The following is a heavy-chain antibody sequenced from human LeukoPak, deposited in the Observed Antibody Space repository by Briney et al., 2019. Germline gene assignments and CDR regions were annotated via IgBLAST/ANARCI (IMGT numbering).Heavy chain of an antibody. CDR2: IGTAGDT. CDR1: GFTFSDYD. J-gene: IGHJ4*02. D-gene: IGHD1-1*01. V-gene: IGHV3-13*01. Sequence: GGSLRLSCAASGFTFSDYDMHWVRQATGKGLEWVSAIGTAGDTYYTGSVKGRFTISRENAKNSLYLQMNSLRAGDTAVYYCARVAKERVGGVYYFDHWGQGTLVTVSS. CDR3: ARVAKERVGGVYYFDH.